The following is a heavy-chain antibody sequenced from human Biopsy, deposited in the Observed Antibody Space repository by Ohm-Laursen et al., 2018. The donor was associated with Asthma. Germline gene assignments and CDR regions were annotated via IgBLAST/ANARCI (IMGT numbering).Heavy chain of an antibody. CDR1: GFTFSSYG. D-gene: IGHD3-16*02. Sequence: SLRLSCAASGFTFSSYGMDWVRQAPGKGLEWVALMSYDGSIKDYADSVKGRFTISRDNSMNTLYLHMDSLRVEDTAVYYCARGGSRDLWGTYRYPWDYWGQGTLVTVSS. J-gene: IGHJ4*02. V-gene: IGHV3-33*05. CDR2: MSYDGSIK. CDR3: ARGGSRDLWGTYRYPWDY.